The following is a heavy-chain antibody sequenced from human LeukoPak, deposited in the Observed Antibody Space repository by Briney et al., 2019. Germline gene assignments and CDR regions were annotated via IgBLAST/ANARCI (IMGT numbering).Heavy chain of an antibody. CDR2: INHSGST. Sequence: PSETLSLTCAVYGGSFSGYYWSWIRQPPGKGLEWIGEINHSGSTNYNPSLKSRVTISVDTSKNQFSLKLSSVTAADTAVYYCAISFRLLWFGESRGFDPWGQGTLVTVSS. D-gene: IGHD3-10*01. V-gene: IGHV4-34*01. CDR1: GGSFSGYY. J-gene: IGHJ5*02. CDR3: AISFRLLWFGESRGFDP.